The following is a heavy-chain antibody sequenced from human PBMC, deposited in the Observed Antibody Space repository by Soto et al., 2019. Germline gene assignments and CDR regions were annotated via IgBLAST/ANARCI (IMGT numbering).Heavy chain of an antibody. CDR2: IIPISGTA. Sequence: QVQLVQSGAEVKKPGSSVKVSCKASGGTFSSYAISWVRQAPGQGLEWMGGIIPISGTANYAQKFQGRVKITAHESTSTAYMELSSLRSEDTAVYYCARSQGSSTSLEIYYYYYSGMDVWGQGTTVTVSS. V-gene: IGHV1-69*01. CDR3: ARSQGSSTSLEIYYYYYSGMDV. D-gene: IGHD2-2*01. CDR1: GGTFSSYA. J-gene: IGHJ6*02.